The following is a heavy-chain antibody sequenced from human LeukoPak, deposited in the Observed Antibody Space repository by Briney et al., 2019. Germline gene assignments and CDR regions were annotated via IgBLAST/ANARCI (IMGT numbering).Heavy chain of an antibody. CDR3: AKALYSSGYYHNYYYYGMDV. CDR2: ISGSGGST. D-gene: IGHD3-22*01. Sequence: GGSLRLSCAASGFTSSSYAMSWVRQAPGKGLEWVSAISGSGGSTYYADSVKGRFTISRDNSKNTLYLQMNSLRAEDTAVYYCAKALYSSGYYHNYYYYGMDVWSQGTTVTVYS. J-gene: IGHJ6*02. V-gene: IGHV3-23*01. CDR1: GFTSSSYA.